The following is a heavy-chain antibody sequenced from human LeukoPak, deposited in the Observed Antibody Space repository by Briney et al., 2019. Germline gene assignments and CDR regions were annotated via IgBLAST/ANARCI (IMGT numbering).Heavy chain of an antibody. CDR2: IYHSGST. D-gene: IGHD5-18*01. V-gene: IGHV4-39*01. CDR3: ARRGYNYGPYFDY. Sequence: TSETLSLTCTVSGGSISSSSYYWGWIRQPPGKGLEWIGSIYHSGSTYYNPSLKSRVTISVDTSKNQFSLRLSSVTAADTAVYYCARRGYNYGPYFDYWGQGTLVTVSS. J-gene: IGHJ4*02. CDR1: GGSISSSSYY.